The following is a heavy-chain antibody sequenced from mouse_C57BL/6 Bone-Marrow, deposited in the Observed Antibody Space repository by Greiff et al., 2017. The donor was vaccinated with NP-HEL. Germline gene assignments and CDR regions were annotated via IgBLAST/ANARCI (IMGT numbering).Heavy chain of an antibody. V-gene: IGHV2-6-1*01. Sequence: QVQLQQSGPGLVAPSQSLSITCTVSGFSLTSYGVHWVRQPPGKGLEWLVVIWSDGSTTYNSALKSRLSISKDNSKSQVFLKMNSLQTDDTAMYYCARHGYYSNLYWYFDVWGTGTTVTVSS. J-gene: IGHJ1*03. CDR3: ARHGYYSNLYWYFDV. D-gene: IGHD2-5*01. CDR2: IWSDGST. CDR1: GFSLTSYG.